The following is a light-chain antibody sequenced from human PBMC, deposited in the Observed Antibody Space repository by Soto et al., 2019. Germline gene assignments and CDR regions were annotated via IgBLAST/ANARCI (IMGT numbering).Light chain of an antibody. CDR2: LNSDGSH. V-gene: IGLV4-69*01. CDR1: SGHSGYA. J-gene: IGLJ2*01. Sequence: QPVLTQSPSASASLGASVKLTCILSSGHSGYAIAWHQQQPEKGPRYLMKLNSDGSHNKGDGIPDRFSGSNSGAERYLTISSLQSEDEADYYCQTWGTGIHVVFGGGTKLTVL. CDR3: QTWGTGIHVV.